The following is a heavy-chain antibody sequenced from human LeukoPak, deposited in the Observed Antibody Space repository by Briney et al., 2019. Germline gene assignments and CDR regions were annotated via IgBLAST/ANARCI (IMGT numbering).Heavy chain of an antibody. CDR3: AREDIVVVPAAPPLYNWSDP. Sequence: SETLSLTCTVSGGSISSGSYYWSWIPQPAGKGLEWIGRIYSSGSTNYNPSLKSRVTISVDTSKNQFSLKLSSVTAADTAVYYCAREDIVVVPAAPPLYNWSDPRGQGTMVTVSS. J-gene: IGHJ5*02. CDR2: IYSSGST. D-gene: IGHD2-2*01. CDR1: GGSISSGSYY. V-gene: IGHV4-61*02.